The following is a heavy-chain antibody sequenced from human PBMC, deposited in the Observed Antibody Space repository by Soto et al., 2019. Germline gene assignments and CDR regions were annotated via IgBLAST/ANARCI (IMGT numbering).Heavy chain of an antibody. V-gene: IGHV4-39*02. J-gene: IGHJ6*02. CDR1: GAFMRVHCYC. CDR3: ARVDDYCGSRKPHYGIDV. Sequence: PETLSLTWTCSGAFMRVHCYCWTWIRQPPGKGLEWIGSSYYSGTTYFNPSLKSRATISVDTSKNQFSLRLTSVTAADTAVYYGARVDDYCGSRKPHYGIDVGGRGIAGPVSS. D-gene: IGHD1-26*01. CDR2: SYYSGTT.